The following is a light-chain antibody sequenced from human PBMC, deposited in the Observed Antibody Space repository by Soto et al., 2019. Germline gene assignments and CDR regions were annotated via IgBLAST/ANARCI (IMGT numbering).Light chain of an antibody. CDR3: QQSYSTPRT. J-gene: IGKJ2*01. V-gene: IGKV1-39*01. Sequence: DIQMTQSPSSLSASVGDRVTITCRESQSISSYLNWYQQKPGKAPKLLIYAASSLQSGVPSRFSGSGSGTDFTLTISSLQPEEFATYYCQQSYSTPRTFGQGTKLEIK. CDR2: AAS. CDR1: QSISSY.